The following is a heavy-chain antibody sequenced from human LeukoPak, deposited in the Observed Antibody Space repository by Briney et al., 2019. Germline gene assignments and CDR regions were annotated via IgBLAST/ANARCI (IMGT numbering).Heavy chain of an antibody. CDR3: ARAYYYDSSGYSFIDY. CDR1: GYTFTGYY. D-gene: IGHD3-22*01. V-gene: IGHV1-2*06. Sequence: ASVKVSCKASGYTFTGYYMHWVRQAPGQGLEWMGRINPNSGGTNYAQKFQGRVTMTRDTSISTAYMELSRLRSDDTAVYYCARAYYYDSSGYSFIDYWGQGTLVTVSS. J-gene: IGHJ4*02. CDR2: INPNSGGT.